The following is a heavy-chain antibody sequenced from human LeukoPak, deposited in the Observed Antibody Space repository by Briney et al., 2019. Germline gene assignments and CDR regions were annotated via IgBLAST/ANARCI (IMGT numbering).Heavy chain of an antibody. V-gene: IGHV4-34*01. CDR2: INHSGST. CDR1: GGSFSGYY. Sequence: SETLSLTCAVYGGSFSGYYWSWIRQPPGKGLEWIGEINHSGSTNYNPSLKSRVTISVDTSKNQFSLKLSSVTAADTAVYYCASQSSFIAVAGTGLDYWGQGTLVTVSS. CDR3: ASQSSFIAVAGTGLDY. D-gene: IGHD6-19*01. J-gene: IGHJ4*02.